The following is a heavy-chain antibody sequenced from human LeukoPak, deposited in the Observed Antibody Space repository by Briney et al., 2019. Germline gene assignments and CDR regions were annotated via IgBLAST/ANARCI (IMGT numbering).Heavy chain of an antibody. CDR1: GYTFSGYQ. D-gene: IGHD2-15*01. J-gene: IGHJ4*02. CDR2: MNPSSGVT. V-gene: IGHV1-2*06. CDR3: ASRAASVTLGY. Sequence: ASVNVSCKASGYTFSGYQVHWLRQAPGQGLEWMGRMNPSSGVTNYAQKFQGRVTMTRDTSINTAYLDLSALKSDDTAVYYCASRAASVTLGYWGQGTLVTVSS.